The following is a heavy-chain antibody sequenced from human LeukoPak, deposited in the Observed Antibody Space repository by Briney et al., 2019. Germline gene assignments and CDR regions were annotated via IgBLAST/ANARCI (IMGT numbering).Heavy chain of an antibody. Sequence: GGSLRLSCAASELTFSSSAMNWVRQAPGKGLEWVSTISGSGVATQYADSVKGRFTISRDNSKNTLYLQMSSLRVDDTAVYYCAKSPRGGSPYYFDCWGQGTPVTVSS. J-gene: IGHJ4*02. CDR2: ISGSGVAT. V-gene: IGHV3-23*01. CDR3: AKSPRGGSPYYFDC. D-gene: IGHD2-15*01. CDR1: ELTFSSSA.